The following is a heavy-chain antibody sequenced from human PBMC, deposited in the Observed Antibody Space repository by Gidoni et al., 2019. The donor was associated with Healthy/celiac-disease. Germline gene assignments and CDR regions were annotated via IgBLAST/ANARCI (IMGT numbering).Heavy chain of an antibody. J-gene: IGHJ4*02. CDR1: GGSFRGYY. CDR2: INHSGST. D-gene: IGHD3-3*01. CDR3: AGYGRRNYYDFWSGYLS. V-gene: IGHV4-34*01. Sequence: QVQLQQWGAGLLKPSEPLSLTCAVYGGSFRGYYWSWIRQPPGKGLEWIGEINHSGSTNYHPSLKSRVTISVDTSKNQFSLKLSSVTAADTAVYYCAGYGRRNYYDFWSGYLSWGQGTLVTVSS.